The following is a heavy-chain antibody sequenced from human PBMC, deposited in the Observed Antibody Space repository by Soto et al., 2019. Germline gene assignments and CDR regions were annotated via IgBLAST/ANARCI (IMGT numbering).Heavy chain of an antibody. CDR1: GYSIRSSDW. D-gene: IGHD6-19*01. Sequence: SETLSLTCAVYGYSIRSSDWWGWIRQPPGKGLEWIGYITHGGSTNYNPSLKRRVTMSVDPSKNQFSLNLTSVTAVDTAVYYCARMAVTTFYYYAMDVWGQGTTVTVSS. CDR3: ARMAVTTFYYYAMDV. V-gene: IGHV4-28*01. CDR2: ITHGGST. J-gene: IGHJ6*02.